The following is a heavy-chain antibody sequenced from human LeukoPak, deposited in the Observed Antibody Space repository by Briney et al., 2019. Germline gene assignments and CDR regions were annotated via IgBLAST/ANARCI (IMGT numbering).Heavy chain of an antibody. V-gene: IGHV3-30*02. Sequence: PGGSLRLSCAASGFTFSSYGMHWVRQAPGKWLEWVAFIRYDGSNKYYADSVKGRFTISRDNSKNTLYLQMNSLRAEDTAVYYCAKSPTVTTRGDWFDPWGQGTLVTVSS. CDR3: AKSPTVTTRGDWFDP. CDR2: IRYDGSNK. D-gene: IGHD4-17*01. CDR1: GFTFSSYG. J-gene: IGHJ5*02.